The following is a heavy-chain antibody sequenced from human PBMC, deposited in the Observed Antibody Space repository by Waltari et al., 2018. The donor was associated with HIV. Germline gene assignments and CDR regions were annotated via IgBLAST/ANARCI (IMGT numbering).Heavy chain of an antibody. J-gene: IGHJ5*02. CDR1: DYSISSGYY. V-gene: IGHV4-38-2*02. Sequence: QVQLQESGPGLVKPSETLSLTCVVSDYSISSGYYWGWIRQPPGKGLEWIGSLYHSGSTFYNPSLNSRVTISVDTSKNQFSLKLTSVTAADTAVYYCARDINYSRFDPWGQGTLVTVSS. CDR3: ARDINYSRFDP. D-gene: IGHD2-15*01. CDR2: LYHSGST.